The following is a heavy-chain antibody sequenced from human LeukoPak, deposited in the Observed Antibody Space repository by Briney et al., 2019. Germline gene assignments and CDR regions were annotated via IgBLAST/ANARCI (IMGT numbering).Heavy chain of an antibody. V-gene: IGHV3-30*03. J-gene: IGHJ4*02. CDR1: GLSLNVHI. Sequence: GGPLRLLCTASGLSLNVHIVDWLRQAPGRGLEWVAVIVGDGSKGHYADSVRGRFTVSRDNSKNTLYLQMNSLRAEDTAVYYCARDSITGDNSLDYWGRGTLVTVSS. CDR2: IVGDGSKG. D-gene: IGHD7-27*01. CDR3: ARDSITGDNSLDY.